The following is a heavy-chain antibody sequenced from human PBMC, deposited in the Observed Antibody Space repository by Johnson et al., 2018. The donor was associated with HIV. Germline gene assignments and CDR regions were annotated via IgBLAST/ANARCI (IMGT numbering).Heavy chain of an antibody. V-gene: IGHV3-30*02. J-gene: IGHJ3*01. CDR3: AKEDSWRRAFDL. CDR1: GFTFSSYA. D-gene: IGHD3-3*01. CDR2: IRYDETNK. Sequence: VQLVESGGGVVQPGRSLRLSCAASGFTFSSYAMHWVRQAPGKGLEWVAFIRYDETNKDYADSVQGRFTISRDNSRNTLYLQMNSLRAEDTAVYYCAKEDSWRRAFDLWGQGTMVTVSS.